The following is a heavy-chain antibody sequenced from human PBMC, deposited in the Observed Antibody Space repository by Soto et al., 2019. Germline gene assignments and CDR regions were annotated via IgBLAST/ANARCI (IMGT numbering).Heavy chain of an antibody. CDR1: GFTFSHAW. Sequence: PGGSLRLSCAASGFTFSHAWMSWVRQAPGKGLEWVGRIKSKADGETKDYGAPVRGRFTISRDDSQDILYLRMNSLRIEDTAVYYCCVIKRRDQYSTSGYWFDPWGPGTLVTVSS. CDR2: IKSKADGETK. J-gene: IGHJ5*02. CDR3: CVIKRRDQYSTSGYWFDP. D-gene: IGHD4-4*01. V-gene: IGHV3-15*01.